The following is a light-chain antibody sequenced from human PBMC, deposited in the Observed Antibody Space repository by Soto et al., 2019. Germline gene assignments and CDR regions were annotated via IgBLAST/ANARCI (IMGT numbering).Light chain of an antibody. CDR2: DAS. J-gene: IGKJ2*01. V-gene: IGKV3-11*01. Sequence: ELVLTQSPATLSLSPGQRATLSCRASQSVSGSLAWYQQKPGQAPRLLIYDASTRATGIPARFSGSGSGTDFTLTTSSLEPEDFAVYYCQQRSKRPPYTFGQGTKLEIK. CDR1: QSVSGS. CDR3: QQRSKRPPYT.